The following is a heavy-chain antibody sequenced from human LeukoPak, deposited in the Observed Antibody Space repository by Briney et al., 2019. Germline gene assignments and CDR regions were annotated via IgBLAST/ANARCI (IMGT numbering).Heavy chain of an antibody. J-gene: IGHJ4*02. D-gene: IGHD6-6*01. V-gene: IGHV3-48*01. Sequence: GGSLRLSCAASGVTFSSYSMNWVRQAPGKGLEWVSYISSSSSTIYYADSVKGRFTISRDNSKNTLYLQMNSLRAEDTAAYYCARARFRSSIADWGQGTLVTVSS. CDR2: ISSSSSTI. CDR3: ARARFRSSIAD. CDR1: GVTFSSYS.